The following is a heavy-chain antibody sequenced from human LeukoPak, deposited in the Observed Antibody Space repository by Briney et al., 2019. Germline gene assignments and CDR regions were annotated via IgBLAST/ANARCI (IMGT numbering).Heavy chain of an antibody. CDR1: GGSVSSGDCY. D-gene: IGHD4-23*01. Sequence: PSETLSLTCTVSGGSVSSGDCYWSWIRQPPGKGLEWIGYILYSGSTNYNPSLKSRVTISVDTSKNQFSLKLSSVTAADTAVYYCARVWYGDKGDYWGQGTLVTVSS. CDR2: ILYSGST. V-gene: IGHV4-61*08. CDR3: ARVWYGDKGDY. J-gene: IGHJ4*02.